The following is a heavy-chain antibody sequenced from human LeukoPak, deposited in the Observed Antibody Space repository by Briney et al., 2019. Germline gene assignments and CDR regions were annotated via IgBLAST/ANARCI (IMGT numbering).Heavy chain of an antibody. CDR2: FDPVHREI. V-gene: IGHV1-24*01. CDR1: RYTLTELS. J-gene: IGHJ6*02. Sequence: GASVKVSCKVSRYTLTELSMHWVRPAPGKGPEWMGGFDPVHREIMYAQKFQGRVTMTEDTSTDTAYMELSSLRSEETAVYYCATGNRHSGYVRYYYYYGMDVWGQGTTVTVSS. D-gene: IGHD5-12*01. CDR3: ATGNRHSGYVRYYYYYGMDV.